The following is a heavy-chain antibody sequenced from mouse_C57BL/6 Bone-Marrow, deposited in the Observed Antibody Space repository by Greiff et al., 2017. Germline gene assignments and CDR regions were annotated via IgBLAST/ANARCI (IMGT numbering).Heavy chain of an antibody. D-gene: IGHD2-12*01. V-gene: IGHV3-6*01. CDR2: ISYDGST. J-gene: IGHJ2*01. CDR1: GYSITSGYY. CDR3: ARNLLLLFDY. Sequence: VQLQQSGPGLVKPSQSLSLTCSVTGYSITSGYYWNWIRQLPGNKLEWMGYISYDGSTNYNPSLKNRISFTRDKSMNQFFLKLDSLTTEDTATCYCARNLLLLFDYWGQGTTLTVSS.